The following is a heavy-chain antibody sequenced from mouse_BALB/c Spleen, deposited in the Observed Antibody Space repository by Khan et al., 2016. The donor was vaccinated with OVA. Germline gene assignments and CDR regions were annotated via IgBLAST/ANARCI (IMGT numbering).Heavy chain of an antibody. V-gene: IGHV9-4*02. CDR1: GYTFTTAG. D-gene: IGHD1-1*01. CDR3: ARSALYYGSSYWYFDV. Sequence: QIQLVQSGPELKKPGETVRISCKASGYTFTTAGMQWVQKMPGKGLKWIGWINTHSGVPKYAEDFKGRFAFSLETSDSTAYLQLSNLKNEDTATYCCARSALYYGSSYWYFDVWGAGTTVTVSS. CDR2: INTHSGVP. J-gene: IGHJ1*01.